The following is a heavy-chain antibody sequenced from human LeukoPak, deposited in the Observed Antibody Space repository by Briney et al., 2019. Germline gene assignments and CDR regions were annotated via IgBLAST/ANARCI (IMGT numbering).Heavy chain of an antibody. D-gene: IGHD6-6*01. CDR3: ASSSSGKGVPFDY. J-gene: IGHJ4*02. CDR2: TYYRSKWFN. V-gene: IGHV6-1*01. CDR1: GDSVSSNSAA. Sequence: SQTLSLTCAISGDSVSSNSAAWNWIRQSPSRGLEWLGRTYYRSKWFNEYAVSVKSRITIHPDTSKNQFSLQLNSVTPEDTAVYYCASSSSGKGVPFDYWGQGTLVTVSS.